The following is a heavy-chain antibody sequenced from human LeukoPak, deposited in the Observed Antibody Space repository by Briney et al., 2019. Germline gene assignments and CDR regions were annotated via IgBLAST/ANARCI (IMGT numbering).Heavy chain of an antibody. V-gene: IGHV4-59*08. CDR3: ARLYLVRGVIPWFDP. J-gene: IGHJ5*02. CDR1: GGSISSYY. CDR2: IYYSGST. D-gene: IGHD3-10*01. Sequence: SETLSLTCTVSGGSISSYYWSWIRQPPGKGLEGIGYIYYSGSTNYNPSLKSRVTISVDTSKNQFSLKLSSVTAADTAVYYCARLYLVRGVIPWFDPWGQGTLVTVSS.